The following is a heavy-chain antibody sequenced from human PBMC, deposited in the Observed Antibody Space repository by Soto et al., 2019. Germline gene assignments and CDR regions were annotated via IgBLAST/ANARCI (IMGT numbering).Heavy chain of an antibody. CDR1: GGSISSGDYY. J-gene: IGHJ4*02. Sequence: SETLSLTCTVSGGSISSGDYYWSWIRQPPGKGLEWIGYIYYSGSTYYNPSLKSRVTISVDTSKNQFSLKLSSVTAADTAVYYCARNKITGTVDYWGQGTMVTVSS. CDR2: IYYSGST. CDR3: ARNKITGTVDY. V-gene: IGHV4-30-4*01. D-gene: IGHD3-16*01.